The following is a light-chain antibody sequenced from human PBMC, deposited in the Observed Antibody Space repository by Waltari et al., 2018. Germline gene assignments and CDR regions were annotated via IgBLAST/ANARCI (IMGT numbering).Light chain of an antibody. J-gene: IGLJ2*01. CDR3: QSYDSSLSVV. CDR2: GNS. Sequence: QSVLTQPPSVSGAPGQRVTITCTGSISNFGACYHVPWYQQLPGTAPQLLIYGNSNRPSGVPDRFSGSKSGTSASLAITGLQAEDEADYYCQSYDSSLSVVFGGGTKLTVL. V-gene: IGLV1-40*01. CDR1: ISNFGACYH.